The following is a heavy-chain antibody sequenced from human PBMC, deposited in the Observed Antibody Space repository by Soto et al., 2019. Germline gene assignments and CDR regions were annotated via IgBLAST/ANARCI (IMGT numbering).Heavy chain of an antibody. J-gene: IGHJ4*02. CDR3: ARAHLPPSSGWSVPFDY. V-gene: IGHV3-11*01. CDR1: GFTFSDYY. D-gene: IGHD6-19*01. CDR2: ISSGGSTI. Sequence: QVQLVESGGGLVKPGGSLRLSCAASGFTFSDYYMSWIRQAPGKGLEWVSDISSGGSTIYYADSVKGRFSISRNNAENSLYLQMNGLRAEDTAVYYCARAHLPPSSGWSVPFDYWGQGTLVTVSS.